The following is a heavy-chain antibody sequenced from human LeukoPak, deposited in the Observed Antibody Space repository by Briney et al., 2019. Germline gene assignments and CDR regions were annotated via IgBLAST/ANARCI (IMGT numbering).Heavy chain of an antibody. J-gene: IGHJ4*02. D-gene: IGHD3-9*01. CDR2: ISGSGGST. Sequence: GGSLRLSCAASGFTFSSYAMSWVRQAPGKGLEWVSAISGSGGSTYYADSVKGRFTISRDNSKNTLYLQMNSLRAEDTAVYYCAKEYYDILTGYPPPPGYSDYWGQGTLVTVSS. V-gene: IGHV3-23*01. CDR3: AKEYYDILTGYPPPPGYSDY. CDR1: GFTFSSYA.